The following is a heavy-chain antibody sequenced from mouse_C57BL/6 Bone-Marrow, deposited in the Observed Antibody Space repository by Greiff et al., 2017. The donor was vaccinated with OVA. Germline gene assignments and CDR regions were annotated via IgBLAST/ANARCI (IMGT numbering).Heavy chain of an antibody. V-gene: IGHV1-63*01. CDR3: ARDGNGSSYHY. J-gene: IGHJ2*01. Sequence: QVQLQQSGAELVRPGTSVKMSCKASGYTFTNYWIGWAKQRPGHGLEWIGDIYPGGGYTNYNEKFKGKATLTADKSSSTAYMQFCSLTSEDSAIYYCARDGNGSSYHYWGQGTTLTVSS. D-gene: IGHD1-1*01. CDR1: GYTFTNYW. CDR2: IYPGGGYT.